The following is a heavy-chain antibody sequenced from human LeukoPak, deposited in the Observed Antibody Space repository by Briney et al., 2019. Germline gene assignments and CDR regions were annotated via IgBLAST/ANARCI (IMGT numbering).Heavy chain of an antibody. CDR2: INPNSGGT. V-gene: IGHV1-2*02. CDR1: GYTFTGYY. Sequence: GASVKVSCKASGYTFTGYYMHWVRQAPGQGLEWMGWINPNSGGTNYAQKLQGRVTMTTDTSTSTAYMELRSLRSDDTAVYYCARGPAQEPRQFDYWGQGTLVTVSS. CDR3: ARGPAQEPRQFDY. D-gene: IGHD1-14*01. J-gene: IGHJ4*02.